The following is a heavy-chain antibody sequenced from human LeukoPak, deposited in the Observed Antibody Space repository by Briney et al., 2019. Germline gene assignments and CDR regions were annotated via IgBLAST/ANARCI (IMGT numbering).Heavy chain of an antibody. V-gene: IGHV4-4*02. D-gene: IGHD2-15*01. CDR3: ARDCSGGSCYYYGMDV. J-gene: IGHJ6*02. Sequence: QPPGKGLEWIGEIYHSGSTNYNPSLKSRVTISVDKSKNQFSLKLSSVTAADTAVYYCARDCSGGSCYYYGMDVWGQGTTVTVSS. CDR2: IYHSGST.